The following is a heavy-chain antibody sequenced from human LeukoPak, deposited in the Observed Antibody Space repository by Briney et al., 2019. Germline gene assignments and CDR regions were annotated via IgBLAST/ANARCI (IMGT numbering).Heavy chain of an antibody. CDR2: INPNSGGT. CDR3: ARGTWYYDILSDYYYHMDV. CDR1: GYTFTGYY. J-gene: IGHJ6*03. Sequence: GASVKVSCKASGYTFTGYYMHWVRQAPGQGLEWMGWINPNSGGTNYAQKFQGRVTMTRDTSISTAYMELSRLRSDDTAVYYCARGTWYYDILSDYYYHMDVWGKGTTVTVSS. V-gene: IGHV1-2*02. D-gene: IGHD3-9*01.